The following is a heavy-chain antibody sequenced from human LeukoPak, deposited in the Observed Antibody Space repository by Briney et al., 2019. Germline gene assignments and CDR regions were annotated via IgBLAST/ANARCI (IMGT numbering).Heavy chain of an antibody. Sequence: GGSLRLSCAASGFTVNTNYMSWVRQAPGRGLEWVSDISGSGGSTYYADSVKGRFTISRDNSKNTLYLQMNSLRAEDTAVYYCAKDGGYIVATIRADYFDYWGQGTLVTVSS. J-gene: IGHJ4*02. V-gene: IGHV3-23*01. CDR2: ISGSGGST. CDR3: AKDGGYIVATIRADYFDY. D-gene: IGHD5-12*01. CDR1: GFTVNTNY.